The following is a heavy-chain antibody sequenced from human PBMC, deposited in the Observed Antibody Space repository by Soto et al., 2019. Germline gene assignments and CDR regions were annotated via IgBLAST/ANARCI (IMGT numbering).Heavy chain of an antibody. V-gene: IGHV3-23*01. CDR2: ISGSGGST. Sequence: EVQLLESGGGLVQPGGSLRLSCAASGFPFTTYAMTWVRQAPGKGLEWVSAISGSGGSTYYADSVKGRFTISKDKSKNTLYLQMNSLRAEDTAVYYCAKANGDYPYWYFDLWGRDSLVTVSA. J-gene: IGHJ2*01. CDR1: GFPFTTYA. CDR3: AKANGDYPYWYFDL. D-gene: IGHD4-17*01.